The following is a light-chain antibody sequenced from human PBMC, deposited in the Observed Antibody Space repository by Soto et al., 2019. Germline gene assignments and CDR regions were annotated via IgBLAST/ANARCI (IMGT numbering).Light chain of an antibody. J-gene: IGLJ1*01. Sequence: QSVLTQPGSVSGSPGQSITISCTGTSSDIGGYKYVSWYQQYSGKAPKLIIYEVSNRPSGVSDRFSGSKSGYTASLTISGLQAEDEADYYCTSYSSSSSLYVFGTGTKVTV. CDR1: SSDIGGYKY. V-gene: IGLV2-14*01. CDR3: TSYSSSSSLYV. CDR2: EVS.